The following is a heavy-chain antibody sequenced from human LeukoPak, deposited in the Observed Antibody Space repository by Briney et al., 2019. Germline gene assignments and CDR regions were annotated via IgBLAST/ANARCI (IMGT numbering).Heavy chain of an antibody. Sequence: PSETLSLTCAVYGGSFSGYYWSWIRQPPGKGLEWIGEINHSGSTNYNPSLKSRVTISVDTSKNQFSLKLSSVTAADTAVYYCARVVYYDSSGYRSEYIEEEYYFDYWGQGTLVTVSS. D-gene: IGHD3-22*01. CDR3: ARVVYYDSSGYRSEYIEEEYYFDY. V-gene: IGHV4-34*01. J-gene: IGHJ4*02. CDR1: GGSFSGYY. CDR2: INHSGST.